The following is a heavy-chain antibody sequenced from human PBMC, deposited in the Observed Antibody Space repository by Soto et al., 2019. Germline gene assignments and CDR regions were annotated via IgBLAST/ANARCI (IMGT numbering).Heavy chain of an antibody. V-gene: IGHV1-69*12. CDR3: ARDKDRQQLGGNYYYIMDV. CDR1: GGTFSTSA. J-gene: IGHJ6*02. D-gene: IGHD3-3*02. CDR2: IMPVFPTP. Sequence: QVKLVQSGAEVKKPGSSLRVSCKTSGGTFSTSAISWVRQAPGQGLEWIGGIMPVFPTPDYAHKFQGRVTITADDSTSTAYMELSSLRSEDTAVYYCARDKDRQQLGGNYYYIMDVWGQGTTVTVSS.